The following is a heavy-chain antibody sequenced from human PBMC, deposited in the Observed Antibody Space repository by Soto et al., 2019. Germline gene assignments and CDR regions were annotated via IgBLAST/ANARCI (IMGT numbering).Heavy chain of an antibody. Sequence: ASVKVSCKASGYTFTSYDINWVRQATGQGLEWMGWMNPNSGNTGYAQKFQGRVTMTRNTSISTAYMELSSLRSEDTAVYYCARLVGGNCSSTSCRRRRYYYYYMDVWGKGTTVTVSS. CDR1: GYTFTSYD. V-gene: IGHV1-8*01. J-gene: IGHJ6*03. CDR3: ARLVGGNCSSTSCRRRRYYYYYMDV. CDR2: MNPNSGNT. D-gene: IGHD2-2*01.